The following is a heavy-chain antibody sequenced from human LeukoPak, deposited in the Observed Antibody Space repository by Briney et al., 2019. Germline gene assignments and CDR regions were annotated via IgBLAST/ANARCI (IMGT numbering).Heavy chain of an antibody. V-gene: IGHV3-73*01. CDR3: TRQDYYDSSGYYPFDY. J-gene: IGHJ4*02. CDR1: GFTFSGSA. CDR2: IRNKANNYAT. D-gene: IGHD3-22*01. Sequence: GGSLKLSCAASGFTFSGSAMHWVRQASGKGLEWVGRIRNKANNYATAYAASVKGRFTISRDDSKNTAYLQMNSLKTEDTAVYYCTRQDYYDSSGYYPFDYWGQGTLVTVPS.